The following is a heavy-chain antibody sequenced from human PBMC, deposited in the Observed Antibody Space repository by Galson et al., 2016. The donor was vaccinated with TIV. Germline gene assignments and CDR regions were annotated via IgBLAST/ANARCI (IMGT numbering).Heavy chain of an antibody. CDR1: GITFSSYA. CDR3: PKHLVRDIIVIPAVQFDC. CDR2: ISGGGGST. J-gene: IGHJ4*02. Sequence: SLRLSCAASGITFSSYAMSWVRQAPGKGLEWVSAISGGGGSTYYADSVKGRFTISRDNSKSTLYLQLDSLRVDDTAVYYCPKHLVRDIIVIPAVQFDCWGQGTLVTVSS. V-gene: IGHV3-23*01. D-gene: IGHD2-2*01.